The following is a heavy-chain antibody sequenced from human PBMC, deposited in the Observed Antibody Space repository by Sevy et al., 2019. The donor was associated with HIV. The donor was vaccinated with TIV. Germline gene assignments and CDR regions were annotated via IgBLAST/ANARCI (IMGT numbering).Heavy chain of an antibody. CDR1: GFSFTAYF. J-gene: IGHJ4*02. V-gene: IGHV1-2*02. D-gene: IGHD2-15*01. CDR3: ARDRFIFGSGPPDS. CDR2: INPNSGGT. Sequence: ASVKVSCEASGFSFTAYFIPGCRQPPDQGLEWLGGINPNSGGTNYAQKFKGRVTMTSDASISAAYMELTSLTSDDTAVYYCARDRFIFGSGPPDSWGQGTLVTVSS.